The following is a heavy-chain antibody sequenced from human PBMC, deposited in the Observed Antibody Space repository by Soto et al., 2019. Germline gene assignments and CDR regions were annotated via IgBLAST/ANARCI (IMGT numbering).Heavy chain of an antibody. V-gene: IGHV3-33*01. CDR3: ARDDIPGRAVAIYGMDV. D-gene: IGHD6-19*01. Sequence: GESLRLSCAASGFIFSNYGMHWVRQAPGKGLEWVAVIWYDGSNKYYADSVKGRFTISRDNSKNTMFLQMNSLRAEDTAVYYCARDDIPGRAVAIYGMDVWGQGTTVTVSS. J-gene: IGHJ6*02. CDR2: IWYDGSNK. CDR1: GFIFSNYG.